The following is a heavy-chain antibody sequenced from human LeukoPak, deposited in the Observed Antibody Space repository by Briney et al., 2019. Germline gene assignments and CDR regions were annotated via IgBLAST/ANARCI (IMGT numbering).Heavy chain of an antibody. V-gene: IGHV4-59*01. Sequence: SETLSLTCTVSGGSISSYYWSWIRQPPGKGLKWIGNIYYSGYTTYSPSLESRVTISVDTSKNQFSLNLSSVTAADTAVYYCARVSLWAFDIWGQGTMVTVSS. CDR1: GGSISSYY. J-gene: IGHJ3*02. D-gene: IGHD3-10*01. CDR2: IYYSGYT. CDR3: ARVSLWAFDI.